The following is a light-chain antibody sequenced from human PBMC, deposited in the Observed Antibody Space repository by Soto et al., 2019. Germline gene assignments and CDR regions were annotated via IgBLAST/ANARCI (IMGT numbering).Light chain of an antibody. J-gene: IGKJ1*01. CDR3: MQATHYPPT. CDR2: KAY. V-gene: IGKV2-30*01. Sequence: DVVMTQSPLSLPVTLGQPASISCRSSRSLVYSDGNAYLNWFQQRPGQSPRRLIYKAYNRDSGVTDRFSGSESGQDFTLQSSRVEAEDVGVYYCMQATHYPPTFGRGTRVEIK. CDR1: RSLVYSDGNAY.